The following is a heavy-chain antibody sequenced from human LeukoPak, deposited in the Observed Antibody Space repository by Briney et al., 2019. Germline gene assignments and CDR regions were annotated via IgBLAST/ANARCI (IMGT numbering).Heavy chain of an antibody. V-gene: IGHV4-38-2*02. CDR1: GYSISTTYY. Sequence: SETLSLTCTVSGYSISTTYYWGWIRQAPGKGLEWIGSIYHSGTTYYNPSLKSRGTISVDTSKKQFSLKLSSVTAADTAVYYCARDQAVADAFDIWGQGTMVTVSS. J-gene: IGHJ3*02. CDR3: ARDQAVADAFDI. CDR2: IYHSGTT. D-gene: IGHD6-19*01.